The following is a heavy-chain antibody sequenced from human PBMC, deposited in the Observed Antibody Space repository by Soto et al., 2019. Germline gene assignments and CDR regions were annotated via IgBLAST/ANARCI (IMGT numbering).Heavy chain of an antibody. CDR2: IWYDGSNK. V-gene: IGHV3-33*01. CDR1: GFTFSSYG. Sequence: QVQLVESGGGVVQPGRSLRLSCAASGFTFSSYGMHWVRQAQGKGLEWVAVIWYDGSNKYYADYVKGRFTTSRDNPKNTLYLQMNSLRAEDTAVYYCATVRRFAMDVWGQGTPVTVSS. CDR3: ATVRRFAMDV. D-gene: IGHD3-10*01. J-gene: IGHJ6*02.